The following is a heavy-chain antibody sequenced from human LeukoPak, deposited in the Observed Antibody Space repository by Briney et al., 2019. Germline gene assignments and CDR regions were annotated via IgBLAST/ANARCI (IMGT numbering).Heavy chain of an antibody. CDR3: ARGGGNYDSGVYFDY. D-gene: IGHD4-11*01. J-gene: IGHJ4*02. CDR2: IYYSGST. V-gene: IGHV4-31*03. Sequence: SETLSLTCTVSGGSISSGGYSWTWIRQRPGKGLECIGYIYYSGSTYNNPSLKSRVTISEDTSKNQFSLKLSSATAADTAVYYCARGGGNYDSGVYFDYWGQGTLVTASS. CDR1: GGSISSGGYS.